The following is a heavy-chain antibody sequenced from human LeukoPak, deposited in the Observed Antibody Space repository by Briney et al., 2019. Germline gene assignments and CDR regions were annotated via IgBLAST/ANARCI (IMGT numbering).Heavy chain of an antibody. J-gene: IGHJ4*02. D-gene: IGHD5-24*01. CDR2: VYYDGTS. Sequence: KPSETLSLTCTISGGSINSHSYYWGWIRQPPGKGLEWTGSVYYDGTSYSNPSLKTRVGVFVDTSRDQFSLDLDFVTAADTALYCCVRHISTNTGYFDSCGQGTLVSVSS. V-gene: IGHV4-39*01. CDR3: VRHISTNTGYFDS. CDR1: GGSINSHSYY.